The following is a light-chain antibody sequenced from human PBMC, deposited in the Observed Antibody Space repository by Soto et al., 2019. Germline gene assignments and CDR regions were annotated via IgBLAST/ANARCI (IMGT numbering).Light chain of an antibody. CDR3: GSWDTSLSAMV. CDR2: DNN. CDR1: SSNIGNNY. J-gene: IGLJ2*01. Sequence: QSVLTQPPSVSAAPGQKVTISCSGSSSNIGNNYVSWYQQLPGTAPKLLIYDNNKRPSGIPDRFSGSKSGTSATLGISGLRTGDEADYYCGSWDTSLSAMVFGGGTKSPS. V-gene: IGLV1-51*01.